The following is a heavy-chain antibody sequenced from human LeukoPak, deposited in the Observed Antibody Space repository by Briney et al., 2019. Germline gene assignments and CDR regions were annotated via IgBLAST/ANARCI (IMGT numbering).Heavy chain of an antibody. D-gene: IGHD6-19*01. CDR3: ARGIAVAGTSTAAAGWFDP. CDR2: IYYSGST. CDR1: GGSISSSSYY. Sequence: SETLSLTCTVSGGSISSSSYYWGWIRQPPGKGLEWIGSIYYSGSTYYNPSLKSRVTISVDTSKNQFSLKLSSVTAADTAVYYCARGIAVAGTSTAAAGWFDPWGQGTLVTVSS. V-gene: IGHV4-39*07. J-gene: IGHJ5*02.